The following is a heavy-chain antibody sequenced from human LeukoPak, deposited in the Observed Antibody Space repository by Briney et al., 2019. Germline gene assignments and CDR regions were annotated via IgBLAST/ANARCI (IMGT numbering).Heavy chain of an antibody. Sequence: VGALRLSCAASGFTFRNYAMSWVRQDPEEGLEWVSAIMDSAVGAYYADSVKGRFNIYRDNAKNSLYLQMNSLRAEDTAVYYCARPSRPYRSSEYFQHWGQGTLVIVSS. CDR2: IMDSAVGA. CDR1: GFTFRNYA. D-gene: IGHD6-13*01. V-gene: IGHV3-23*01. CDR3: ARPSRPYRSSEYFQH. J-gene: IGHJ1*01.